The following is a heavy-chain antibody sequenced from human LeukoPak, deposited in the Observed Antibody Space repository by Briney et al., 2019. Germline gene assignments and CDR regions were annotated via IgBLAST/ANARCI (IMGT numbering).Heavy chain of an antibody. V-gene: IGHV3-9*01. J-gene: IGHJ4*02. Sequence: PGRSLRLSCAASGFTFDDYAMHWVRQAPGKGLEWVSGISWNSGSIGYADSVRGRFTISRDNAKNSLYLQMNSLRVEDTALYYCAKDLAGGAFDYWGQGTLVTVSS. CDR3: AKDLAGGAFDY. CDR1: GFTFDDYA. CDR2: ISWNSGSI. D-gene: IGHD3-10*01.